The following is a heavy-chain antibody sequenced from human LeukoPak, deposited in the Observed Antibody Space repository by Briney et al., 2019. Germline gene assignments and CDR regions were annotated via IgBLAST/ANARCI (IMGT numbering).Heavy chain of an antibody. V-gene: IGHV1-2*02. D-gene: IGHD2-21*01. CDR2: INPNSGGT. CDR1: GYTFTGYY. CDR3: ARDLTHIVVFGGGNWFDP. J-gene: IGHJ5*02. Sequence: GASVKVSCKASGYTFTGYYMHWVRQAPGQGLEWMGWINPNSGGTNYAQKFQGRVTMTRDTSISTAYMELSRLRSDDTAVYYCARDLTHIVVFGGGNWFDPWGQGTLVTVSS.